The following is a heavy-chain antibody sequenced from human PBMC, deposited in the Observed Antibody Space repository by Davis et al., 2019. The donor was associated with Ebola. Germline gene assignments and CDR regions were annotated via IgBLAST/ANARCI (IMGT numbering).Heavy chain of an antibody. V-gene: IGHV2-70*01. CDR1: GGSISSSSYY. Sequence: LRLSCTVSGGSISSSSYYWGWIRQPPGKALEWLALIDWDDDKYYSTSLKTRLTISKDTSKNQVVLTMTNMDPVDTATYYCARVREGPLFDYWGQGTLVTVSS. CDR2: IDWDDDK. D-gene: IGHD1-26*01. CDR3: ARVREGPLFDY. J-gene: IGHJ4*02.